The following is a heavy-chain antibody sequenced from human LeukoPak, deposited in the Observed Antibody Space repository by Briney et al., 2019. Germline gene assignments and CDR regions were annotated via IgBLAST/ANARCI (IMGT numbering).Heavy chain of an antibody. Sequence: PAQSLRLSCSASGFTFSHYGMHWVRQAPGKGMEWVAVMSDDGSSQCYADSVKGRFTISRDNSKNTMYLQMNSLRAEDTAVYYCAKDRIEYSSSGDYWGQGTLVTVSS. J-gene: IGHJ4*02. D-gene: IGHD6-6*01. CDR1: GFTFSHYG. CDR3: AKDRIEYSSSGDY. CDR2: MSDDGSSQ. V-gene: IGHV3-30*18.